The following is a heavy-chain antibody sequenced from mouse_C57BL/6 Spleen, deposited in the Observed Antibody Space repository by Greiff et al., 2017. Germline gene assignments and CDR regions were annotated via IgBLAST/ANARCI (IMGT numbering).Heavy chain of an antibody. V-gene: IGHV5-9-1*02. CDR3: TRAFITTVPAYFDY. CDR2: ISSGGDSI. CDR1: GFTFSSYA. Sequence: EVKLMESGEGLVKPGGSLKLSCAASGFTFSSYAMSWVRQTPEKRLEWVAYISSGGDSIYYADTVKGRFTISRDNARNTLYLQMSSLKSEDTAMYYCTRAFITTVPAYFDYWGQGTTLTVSS. D-gene: IGHD1-1*01. J-gene: IGHJ2*01.